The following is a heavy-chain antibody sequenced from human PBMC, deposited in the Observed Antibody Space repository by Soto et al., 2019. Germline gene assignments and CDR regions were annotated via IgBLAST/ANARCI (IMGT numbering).Heavy chain of an antibody. Sequence: PSQTLSLTCAISGDSVSSNSAAWNLISQSPSRGLGWLGRTYYRSKWYNDYAVSVKSRITINPDTSKNQFSLQLNSVTPEDTAVYYCARARYSRSGYYFDYWGQGTLFTVSS. D-gene: IGHD6-13*01. CDR3: ARARYSRSGYYFDY. V-gene: IGHV6-1*01. CDR2: TYYRSKWYN. J-gene: IGHJ4*02. CDR1: GDSVSSNSAA.